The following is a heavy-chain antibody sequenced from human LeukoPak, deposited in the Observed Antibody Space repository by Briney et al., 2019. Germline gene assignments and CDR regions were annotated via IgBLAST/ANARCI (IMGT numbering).Heavy chain of an antibody. J-gene: IGHJ6*03. CDR1: GFTFSSYG. D-gene: IGHD5-24*01. Sequence: GGTLRLSCAASGFTFSSYGMSWVRQAPGKGLEWVSAISGSGGSTFYADSVKGRFTISRDNSKNTVYLEMNSLRAEDTALYYCAKGVTITANNFYYMDVWGKGTTVTVSS. CDR2: ISGSGGST. CDR3: AKGVTITANNFYYMDV. V-gene: IGHV3-23*01.